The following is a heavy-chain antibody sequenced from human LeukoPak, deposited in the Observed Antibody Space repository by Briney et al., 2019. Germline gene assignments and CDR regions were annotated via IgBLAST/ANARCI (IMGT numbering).Heavy chain of an antibody. J-gene: IGHJ4*02. CDR3: AKRAAAGIPYYFDY. D-gene: IGHD6-13*01. CDR2: VSYDGSNK. V-gene: IGHV3-30*18. Sequence: GGSLRLSCAASGFTFSSYGMHWVRQAPDKGLEWVAVVSYDGSNKYYADSLKGRFTISRDNSRNTLYLQMNSLRAEDTAVYYCAKRAAAGIPYYFDYWGQGTLVTVSS. CDR1: GFTFSSYG.